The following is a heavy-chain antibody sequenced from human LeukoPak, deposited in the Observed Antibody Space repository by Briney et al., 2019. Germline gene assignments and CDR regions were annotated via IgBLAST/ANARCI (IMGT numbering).Heavy chain of an antibody. V-gene: IGHV3-7*01. CDR1: GFSLSAYW. Sequence: GGSLRLSCAASGFSLSAYWMGWVRQAPGKGLQWVANIKTDGSEKYYVDSVKGRFTISRDNAKNSLYLQMNSLRAEDTAVYYCATYSSLNRREFQYWGQGTLLTVSS. D-gene: IGHD3-22*01. J-gene: IGHJ1*01. CDR2: IKTDGSEK. CDR3: ATYSSLNRREFQY.